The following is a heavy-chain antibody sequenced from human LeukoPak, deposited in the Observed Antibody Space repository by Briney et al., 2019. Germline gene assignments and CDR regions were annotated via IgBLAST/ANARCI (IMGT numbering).Heavy chain of an antibody. Sequence: PSETLSLTCTVSGGSISSGDYYWSWIRQPRGKGLEWIGYIYYSGSTYYNPSLKSRVTISVDTSKNQFSLKLSSVTAADTAVYYCARDVRRITIFGVVIKAFDIWGQGTMVTVSS. CDR2: IYYSGST. D-gene: IGHD3-3*01. J-gene: IGHJ3*02. V-gene: IGHV4-30-4*08. CDR3: ARDVRRITIFGVVIKAFDI. CDR1: GGSISSGDYY.